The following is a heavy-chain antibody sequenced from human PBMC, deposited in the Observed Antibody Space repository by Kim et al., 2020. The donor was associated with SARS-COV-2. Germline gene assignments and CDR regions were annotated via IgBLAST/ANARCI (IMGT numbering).Heavy chain of an antibody. CDR1: GYTFTSYG. D-gene: IGHD6-19*01. Sequence: ASVKVSCKASGYTFTSYGISWVRQAPGQGLEWMGWISAYNGNTNYAQKLQGRVTMTTDTSTSTAYMELRSLRSDDTAVYYCARAPPPGAVAPYYFDYWGQGTLVTVSS. J-gene: IGHJ4*02. CDR3: ARAPPPGAVAPYYFDY. CDR2: ISAYNGNT. V-gene: IGHV1-18*04.